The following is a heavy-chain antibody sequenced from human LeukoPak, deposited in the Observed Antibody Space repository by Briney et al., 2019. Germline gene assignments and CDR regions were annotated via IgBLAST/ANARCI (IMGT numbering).Heavy chain of an antibody. V-gene: IGHV4-4*02. CDR1: GGSISSSNW. CDR3: ARVAARLRPFDAFDI. J-gene: IGHJ3*02. Sequence: SGTLSLTCAVSGGSISSSNWWSWVRQPPGKGLEWIGEIYHSGSTNYNPSLKSRVTISVDKSKNQFSLKLSSVTAADTAVYYCARVAARLRPFDAFDIWGQGTMVTVSS. CDR2: IYHSGST.